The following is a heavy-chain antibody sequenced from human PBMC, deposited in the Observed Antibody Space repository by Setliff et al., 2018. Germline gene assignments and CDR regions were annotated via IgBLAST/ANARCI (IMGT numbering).Heavy chain of an antibody. J-gene: IGHJ3*01. CDR2: IYHSGSA. Sequence: SETLSLTCTVSGASISSGDYFWSWIRQPPGKGLEWIAYIYHSGSAYYNPSLKSRVTMSVDTSKNQFSLPLTSVTAADTAVYYCAREVGTSTSSDAFDVWGQGMMVTVSS. D-gene: IGHD1-26*01. V-gene: IGHV4-30-4*08. CDR3: AREVGTSTSSDAFDV. CDR1: GASISSGDYF.